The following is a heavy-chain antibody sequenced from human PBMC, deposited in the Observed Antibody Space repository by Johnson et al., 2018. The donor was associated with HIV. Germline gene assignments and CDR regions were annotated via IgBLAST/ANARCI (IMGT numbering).Heavy chain of an antibody. CDR3: AKGRWEATTYDDAFDI. V-gene: IGHV3-23*04. J-gene: IGHJ3*02. D-gene: IGHD1-26*01. CDR2: ISGSGGST. Sequence: VQLVESGGGVVQPGGSLRLSCVASGFTLSSYWMHWVRQVPGKGPVWVSAISGSGGSTYYADSVKGRFTISRDNSKNTLYLQMNSLRAEDTAVYYCAKGRWEATTYDDAFDIWGQGTMVTVSS. CDR1: GFTLSSYW.